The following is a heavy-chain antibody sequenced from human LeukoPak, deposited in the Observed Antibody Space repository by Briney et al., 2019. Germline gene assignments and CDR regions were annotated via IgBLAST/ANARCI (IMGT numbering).Heavy chain of an antibody. CDR2: ISSSGSTI. Sequence: GGSLRLSCAASGLTFSSYEMNWVRHAPGKGLEWVSYISSSGSTIYYADSVKGRFTISRDNAKNSLYLQMNSLRAEDTAVYYCARDYDRPPFYYYYYYMDVWGKGTTVTVSS. D-gene: IGHD3-9*01. CDR1: GLTFSSYE. V-gene: IGHV3-48*03. CDR3: ARDYDRPPFYYYYYYMDV. J-gene: IGHJ6*03.